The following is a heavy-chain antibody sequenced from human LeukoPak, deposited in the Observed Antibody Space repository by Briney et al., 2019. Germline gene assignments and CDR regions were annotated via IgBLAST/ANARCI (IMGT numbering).Heavy chain of an antibody. D-gene: IGHD3-9*01. J-gene: IGHJ4*02. CDR2: ISGSGGST. V-gene: IGHV3-23*01. CDR1: GFTFSSYA. Sequence: GSLRLSCAASGFTFSSYAMSWVRQAPGKGLEWVSAISGSGGSTYYADSVKGRFTISRDNAKNSLYLQMNSLRAEDTAVYYCARGPLAGDILTGYYYWGQGTLVTVSS. CDR3: ARGPLAGDILTGYYY.